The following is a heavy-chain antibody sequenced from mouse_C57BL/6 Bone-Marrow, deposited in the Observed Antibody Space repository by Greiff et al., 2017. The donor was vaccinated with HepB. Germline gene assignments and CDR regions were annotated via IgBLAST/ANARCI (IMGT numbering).Heavy chain of an antibody. Sequence: EVMLVESGGDLVKPGGSLKLSCAASGFTFSSYGMSWVRQTPDKRLEWVATVSSGGSYTYYPDSVRGRFTISRDNAKSTLYLQMSSLKSENTALCYSARQGGCAYWGKETLVTVSA. CDR3: ARQGGCAY. J-gene: IGHJ3*01. CDR1: GFTFSSYG. V-gene: IGHV5-6*01. CDR2: VSSGGSYT.